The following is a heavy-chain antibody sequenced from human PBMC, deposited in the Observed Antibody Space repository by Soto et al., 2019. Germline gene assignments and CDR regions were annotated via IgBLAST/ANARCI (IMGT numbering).Heavy chain of an antibody. CDR3: ARGHRSSGKIFDS. CDR2: IKSKNAGGTT. CDR1: GFTFSNAW. V-gene: IGHV3-15*01. Sequence: EVQLVESGGGLVKPGGSGRLSCAASGFTFSNAWMSWVRQAPGKGLEWVGRIKSKNAGGTTEYDATVKDRFTISRDDSKNTLYLQMNSLKIEDTAVYYCARGHRSSGKIFDSWGQGTLVTVSS. J-gene: IGHJ4*02. D-gene: IGHD3-22*01.